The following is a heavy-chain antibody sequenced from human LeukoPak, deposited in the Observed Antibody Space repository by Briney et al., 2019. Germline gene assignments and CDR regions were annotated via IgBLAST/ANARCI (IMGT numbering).Heavy chain of an antibody. CDR2: IYYSGST. D-gene: IGHD6-13*01. Sequence: TSETLSLTCTVSGGSISSYYWSWIRQPPGKGLEWIGYIYYSGSTKYNPSLKSRVTISVDTSKNQFSLKLSSVTAADTAVYYCARFVRQQHKLKDYYYYYMDVWGKGTTVTVSS. CDR3: ARFVRQQHKLKDYYYYYMDV. V-gene: IGHV4-59*08. CDR1: GGSISSYY. J-gene: IGHJ6*03.